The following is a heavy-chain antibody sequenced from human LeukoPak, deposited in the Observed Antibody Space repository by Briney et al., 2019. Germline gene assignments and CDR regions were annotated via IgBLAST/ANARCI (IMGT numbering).Heavy chain of an antibody. D-gene: IGHD3-22*01. V-gene: IGHV3-23*01. CDR3: AKGTTYYDSSGTYDGFGY. Sequence: GGSLRLSCAASGFTFNNYAMSWVRQAPGKGLEWVSAISGSGGSTYYADSVKGRFTISRDNSKNTLYLQMNSLRAEDTAVYYCAKGTTYYDSSGTYDGFGYWGQGTLVTVSS. J-gene: IGHJ4*02. CDR1: GFTFNNYA. CDR2: ISGSGGST.